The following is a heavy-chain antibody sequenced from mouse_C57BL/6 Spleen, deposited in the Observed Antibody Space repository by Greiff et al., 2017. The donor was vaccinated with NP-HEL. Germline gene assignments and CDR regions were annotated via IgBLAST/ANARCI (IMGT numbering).Heavy chain of an antibody. J-gene: IGHJ3*01. V-gene: IGHV3-6*01. D-gene: IGHD2-2*01. CDR3: ARYGYDSFAY. CDR2: ISYDGSN. Sequence: ESGPGLVKPSQSLSLTCSVTGYSITSGYYWNWIRQFPGNKLEWMGYISYDGSNNYNPSLKNRISITRDTSKNQFFLKLNSVTTEDTATYSCARYGYDSFAYWGQGTLVTVSA. CDR1: GYSITSGYY.